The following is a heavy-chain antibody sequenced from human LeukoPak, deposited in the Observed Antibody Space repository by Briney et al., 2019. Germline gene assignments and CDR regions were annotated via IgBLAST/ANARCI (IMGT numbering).Heavy chain of an antibody. V-gene: IGHV4-59*01. J-gene: IGHJ6*02. Sequence: SEALSLTCTVSGGSISHYYWSWIRQPPGKGLEWIGYIYYSGTTNYNPSLKSRVTISVDTSKNQFSLKLSSVTAADTAVYYCAREDPQTKVPEGMDVWGQGTTVTVSS. CDR3: AREDPQTKVPEGMDV. CDR2: IYYSGTT. D-gene: IGHD4/OR15-4a*01. CDR1: GGSISHYY.